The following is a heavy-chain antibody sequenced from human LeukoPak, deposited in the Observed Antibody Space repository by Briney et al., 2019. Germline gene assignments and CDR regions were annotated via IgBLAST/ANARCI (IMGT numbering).Heavy chain of an antibody. CDR3: ARVSRWRSRIDY. J-gene: IGHJ4*02. CDR2: INHSGST. Sequence: SETLSLTCAVYGGSLSGYYWSWIRQPPGKGLEWIGEINHSGSTNYNPSLKSRVTISVDTSKNQFSLKLSSVTAADTAVYYCARVSRWRSRIDYWGQGTLVTVSS. V-gene: IGHV4-34*01. D-gene: IGHD4-23*01. CDR1: GGSLSGYY.